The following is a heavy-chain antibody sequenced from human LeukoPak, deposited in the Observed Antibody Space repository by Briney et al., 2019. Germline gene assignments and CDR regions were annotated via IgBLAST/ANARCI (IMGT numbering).Heavy chain of an antibody. Sequence: PGGSLRLSCAASGFTFSSYGMNWVRQAPGKGPEWVANIKHDSSTIYFLDSVKGRFTISRDNAKNSLYLQMNSLRVEDTAVYYCARGLTTTPNWFDPWGQGTLVTVSS. V-gene: IGHV3-7*01. CDR3: ARGLTTTPNWFDP. CDR2: IKHDSSTI. CDR1: GFTFSSYG. D-gene: IGHD3-22*01. J-gene: IGHJ5*02.